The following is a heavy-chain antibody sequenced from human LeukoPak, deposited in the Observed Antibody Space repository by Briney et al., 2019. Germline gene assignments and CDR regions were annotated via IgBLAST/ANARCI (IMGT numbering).Heavy chain of an antibody. J-gene: IGHJ5*02. CDR2: IYHSGST. CDR1: GYSISSGYY. CDR3: AREGLNMVRGVIPKEAWGWFDP. Sequence: SETLSLTCTVSGYSISSGYYWGWIRQPPGKGLEWIGSIYHSGSTYYNPSLKSRVTISVDTSKNQFSLKLSSVTAADTAVYYCAREGLNMVRGVIPKEAWGWFDPWGQGTLVTVSS. V-gene: IGHV4-38-2*02. D-gene: IGHD3-10*01.